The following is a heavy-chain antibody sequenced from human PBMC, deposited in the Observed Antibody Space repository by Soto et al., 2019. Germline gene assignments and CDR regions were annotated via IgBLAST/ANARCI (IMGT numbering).Heavy chain of an antibody. J-gene: IGHJ5*02. V-gene: IGHV4-59*01. Sequence: SETLSLTCTVSGGSISSYYWSWIRQPPGKGLEWIGYIYYSGSTNYNPSLKSRVTISVDTSKNQFSLKLNSVTAADTAVYYSARSNSRFSERRWFDPWGPGTLVTVSS. CDR3: ARSNSRFSERRWFDP. D-gene: IGHD1-1*01. CDR2: IYYSGST. CDR1: GGSISSYY.